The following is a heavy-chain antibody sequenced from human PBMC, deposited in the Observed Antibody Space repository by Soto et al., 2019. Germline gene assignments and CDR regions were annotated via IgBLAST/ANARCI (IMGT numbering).Heavy chain of an antibody. J-gene: IGHJ3*02. V-gene: IGHV1-8*01. Sequence: QVQLVQSGAEVKKPGASVKVSCKASGYTFTSHDIDWVRQATGQGPEWMGWMNPNTGDTGYAQKFQGRVTMTRNTSKGTAYMELSSLTSEDTAVYYCARAGDFGNYVEAFDIWGQGTMVTVSS. CDR2: MNPNTGDT. CDR1: GYTFTSHD. D-gene: IGHD2-21*02. CDR3: ARAGDFGNYVEAFDI.